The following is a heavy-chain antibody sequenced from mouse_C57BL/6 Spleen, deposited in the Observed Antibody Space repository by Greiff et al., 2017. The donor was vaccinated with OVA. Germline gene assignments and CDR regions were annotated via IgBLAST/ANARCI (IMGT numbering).Heavy chain of an antibody. CDR3: ARSGSSLNWYFDV. J-gene: IGHJ1*03. CDR2: ISSGSSTI. V-gene: IGHV5-17*01. CDR1: GFTFSDYG. Sequence: EVQRVESGGGLVKPGGSLKLSCAASGFTFSDYGMHWVRQAPEKGLEWVAYISSGSSTIYYADTVKGRFTISRDNAKNTLFLHMTSLRSEDTAMYDCARSGSSLNWYFDVWGTGTTVTVSS. D-gene: IGHD1-1*01.